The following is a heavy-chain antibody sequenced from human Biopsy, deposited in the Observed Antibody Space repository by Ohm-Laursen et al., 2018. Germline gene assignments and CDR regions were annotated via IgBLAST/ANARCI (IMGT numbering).Heavy chain of an antibody. V-gene: IGHV3-21*04. CDR3: AKDLGLNYSDRFLFYYGMDV. J-gene: IGHJ6*02. CDR1: GFSFSIYS. CDR2: ISSSSSYI. Sequence: SLRLSCAARGFSFSIYSMNWVRQAPGKGLAWVSFISSSSSYIYYADSVKGRFTISRDNARNDLHLQMNSLRTEDTALYYCAKDLGLNYSDRFLFYYGMDVWGRGTTVTVSS. D-gene: IGHD4-17*01.